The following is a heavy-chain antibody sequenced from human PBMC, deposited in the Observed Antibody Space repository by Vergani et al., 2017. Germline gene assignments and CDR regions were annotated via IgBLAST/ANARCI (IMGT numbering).Heavy chain of an antibody. V-gene: IGHV4-34*01. CDR2: INHSGST. CDR3: ARVQELYDFWSGYRVRYYYYMDV. Sequence: QVQLQQWGAGLLKPSETLSLTCAVYGASFSGYYWSWIRQPPGKGLEWIGEINHSGSTNYNPSLKSRVTISVDTSKNQFSLKLSSVTAADTAVYYCARVQELYDFWSGYRVRYYYYMDVWGKGTTVTVSS. D-gene: IGHD3-3*01. CDR1: GASFSGYY. J-gene: IGHJ6*03.